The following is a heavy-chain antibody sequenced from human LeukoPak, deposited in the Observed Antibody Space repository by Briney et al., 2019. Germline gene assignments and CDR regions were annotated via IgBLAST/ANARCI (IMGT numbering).Heavy chain of an antibody. V-gene: IGHV4-4*07. D-gene: IGHD2-2*01. CDR3: AREYCSSTGCYNFDY. J-gene: IGHJ4*02. Sequence: SETLSLTCTVSGGSISSYYWSWIRQPAGKGLEWIGRIYTSGSTNYNPSLKSRVTMSVDTSKNQFSLKLSSVTAADTAVYYCAREYCSSTGCYNFDYWGQGTLVTVSS. CDR2: IYTSGST. CDR1: GGSISSYY.